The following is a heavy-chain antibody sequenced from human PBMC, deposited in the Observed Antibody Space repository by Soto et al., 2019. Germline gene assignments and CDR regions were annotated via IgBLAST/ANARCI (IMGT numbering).Heavy chain of an antibody. CDR3: ARDRMVFNY. Sequence: QVQLVESGGGLVKAGESLTLSCAASGFTFSDYFMTWIRQAPGKGLEWVSYVTTDTIHYADAVKGRFTLSRDSAKNSLYLQMINLRAADTGVYYCARDRMVFNYWGQGALVTVSS. CDR2: VTTDTI. CDR1: GFTFSDYF. V-gene: IGHV3-11*01. J-gene: IGHJ4*02. D-gene: IGHD2-8*01.